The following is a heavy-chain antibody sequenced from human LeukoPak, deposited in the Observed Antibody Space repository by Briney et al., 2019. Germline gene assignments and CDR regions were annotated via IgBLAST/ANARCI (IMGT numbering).Heavy chain of an antibody. D-gene: IGHD2-2*02. J-gene: IGHJ4*02. Sequence: GGSLRLSCAASGFTFSSYAMSWVRQAPGKGLEWVSAISGSGGSTYYADSVKGRFTISRDNSKNTLYLQMNSLRAEDTAVYYCAKDMGYCSSTSCYSRYYFDYWGQGTLVTVSS. CDR3: AKDMGYCSSTSCYSRYYFDY. CDR1: GFTFSSYA. CDR2: ISGSGGST. V-gene: IGHV3-23*01.